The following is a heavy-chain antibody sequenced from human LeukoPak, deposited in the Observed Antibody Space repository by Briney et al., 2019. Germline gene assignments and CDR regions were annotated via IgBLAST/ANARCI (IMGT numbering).Heavy chain of an antibody. Sequence: PSETLSLTCTLSLTAISSYYWSWLRQPPGKGLEWIGTIHYRGNTCYNPSLKSRVAISVDTSKNQFSLKLTSVPAADTAMYYCARLVGSSWYHEVLFGRDYGGQGPLVAVSS. CDR2: IHYRGNT. J-gene: IGHJ4*02. V-gene: IGHV4-39*01. CDR3: ARLVGSSWYHEVLFGRDY. CDR1: LTAISSYY. D-gene: IGHD6-13*01.